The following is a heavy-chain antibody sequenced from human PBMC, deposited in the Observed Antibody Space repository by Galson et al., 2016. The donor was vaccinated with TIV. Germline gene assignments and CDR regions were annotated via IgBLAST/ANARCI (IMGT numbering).Heavy chain of an antibody. D-gene: IGHD5-12*01. J-gene: IGHJ3*01. V-gene: IGHV3-48*03. CDR1: GFTFSSYE. Sequence: SLRLSCAGSGFTFSSYEVNWVRQAPGKGLEWISYISPSGTFYYADSVKGRFTISRDDAKNSLFLQMNSLRAEDTAVYFCARVATFVDAFDLWGQGTVVTVS. CDR3: ARVATFVDAFDL. CDR2: ISPSGTF.